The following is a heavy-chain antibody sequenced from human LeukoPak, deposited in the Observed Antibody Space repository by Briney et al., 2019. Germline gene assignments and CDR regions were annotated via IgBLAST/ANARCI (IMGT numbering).Heavy chain of an antibody. J-gene: IGHJ6*02. D-gene: IGHD6-19*01. Sequence: GGSLRLSCAASGFTVSTKYMSWVRQAPGKGLEWVSVIYSGGSTYYADSVKGRFTISRDNAKNSLYLQMNSLRAEDTAVYYCARGDSSGRYFGGYYGMDVWGQGTTVTVSS. V-gene: IGHV3-53*01. CDR2: IYSGGST. CDR1: GFTVSTKY. CDR3: ARGDSSGRYFGGYYGMDV.